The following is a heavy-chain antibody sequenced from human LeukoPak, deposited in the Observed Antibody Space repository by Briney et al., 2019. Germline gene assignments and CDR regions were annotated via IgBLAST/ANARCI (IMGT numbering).Heavy chain of an antibody. J-gene: IGHJ2*01. CDR1: GFTLSTYY. CDR3: ARVGVHFHWNLDL. V-gene: IGHV3-53*01. D-gene: IGHD3-10*01. Sequence: GGSLRLSCAASGFTLSTYYMNWVRQAPGKDLEWVSIIYSGGSTYYAHSVKGRFTISRDTSKNTLSLQMNSLRAEDTAVYFCARVGVHFHWNLDLWGRGTLVTVSS. CDR2: IYSGGST.